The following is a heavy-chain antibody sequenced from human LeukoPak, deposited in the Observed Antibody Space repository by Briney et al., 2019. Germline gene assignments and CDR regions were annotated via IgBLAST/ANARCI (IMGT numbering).Heavy chain of an antibody. CDR3: ARQLRSIGGWSWYFDL. D-gene: IGHD6-19*01. CDR2: IYYSGSS. CDR1: GGSISTSSYN. V-gene: IGHV4-39*01. J-gene: IGHJ2*01. Sequence: SETLSLTCTVSGGSISTSSYNWGWIRQPPGKGLEWIGSIYYSGSSYCNPSLKSGVSISVDTSKNQFSLKLSSVTAAETAVYYCARQLRSIGGWSWYFDLWGRGTLVTVSS.